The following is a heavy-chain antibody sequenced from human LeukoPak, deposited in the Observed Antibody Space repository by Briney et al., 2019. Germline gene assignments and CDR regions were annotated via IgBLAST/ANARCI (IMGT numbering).Heavy chain of an antibody. V-gene: IGHV4-38-2*02. CDR2: IYHSGST. CDR3: AGAHLVAATIETYL. Sequence: SETLSLTCTVSGYSISSGYYWGWIRQPPGKGLEWIGSIYHSGSTYYNPSLKSRVTISVDTSKNQFSLKLSSVTAADTAVYYCAGAHLVAATIETYLWGQGTLVTVSS. D-gene: IGHD2-15*01. CDR1: GYSISSGYY. J-gene: IGHJ5*02.